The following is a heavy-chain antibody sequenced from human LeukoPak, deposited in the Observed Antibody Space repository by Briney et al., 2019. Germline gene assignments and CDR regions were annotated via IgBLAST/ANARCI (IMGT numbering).Heavy chain of an antibody. CDR3: ARAGWIQLWSQPHYFDY. D-gene: IGHD5-18*01. J-gene: IGHJ4*02. CDR1: GGTFSSYA. Sequence: ASVKVSCKASGGTFSSYAISWVRQAPGHGLEWMGGIIPIFGTANYAQKFQGRVTITADKSTSTAYMELSRLRSEDTAVYYCARAGWIQLWSQPHYFDYWGQGTLVTVSS. CDR2: IIPIFGTA. V-gene: IGHV1-69*06.